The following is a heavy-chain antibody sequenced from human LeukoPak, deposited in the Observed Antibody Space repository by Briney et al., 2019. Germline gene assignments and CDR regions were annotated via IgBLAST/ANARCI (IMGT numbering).Heavy chain of an antibody. CDR3: AKDAQDIVVVVAATIPMFPDDY. CDR1: GFTFSSYG. V-gene: IGHV3-30*02. D-gene: IGHD2-15*01. J-gene: IGHJ4*02. CDR2: IRYDGSNK. Sequence: GGSLRLSCAASGFTFSSYGMHWVRQAPGKGLEWVAFIRYDGSNKYYADSVKGRFTISRDNSKNTLYLQMNSLRAEDTAVYYCAKDAQDIVVVVAATIPMFPDDYWGQGTLVTVSS.